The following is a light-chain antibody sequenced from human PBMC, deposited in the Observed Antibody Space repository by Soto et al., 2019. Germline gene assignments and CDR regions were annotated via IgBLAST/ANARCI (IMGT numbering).Light chain of an antibody. CDR1: SSDVGNYNY. V-gene: IGLV2-8*01. CDR3: TSYAAGKNVV. Sequence: QSALTQPPSASGSPGQSVTISCTGTSSDVGNYNYVSWYQQHPGKAPKLMIYEVTKRTSGVPDRFSGSKSGNTASLTVSGLQAEDEAEYYCTSYAAGKNVVFGGGTKVTVL. CDR2: EVT. J-gene: IGLJ2*01.